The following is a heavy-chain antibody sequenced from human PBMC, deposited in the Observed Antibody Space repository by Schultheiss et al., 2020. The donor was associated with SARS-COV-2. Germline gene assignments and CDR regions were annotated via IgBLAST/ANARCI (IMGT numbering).Heavy chain of an antibody. D-gene: IGHD2-15*01. V-gene: IGHV3-30-3*01. Sequence: GESLKISCAASGFTFSSYAMHWVRQAPGKGLEWVAVISYDGSNKYYADSVKGRFTISRDNSKNTLYLQMNSLRAEDTAVYYCARDRDSLDYWGQGTLVTVSS. CDR1: GFTFSSYA. J-gene: IGHJ4*02. CDR2: ISYDGSNK. CDR3: ARDRDSLDY.